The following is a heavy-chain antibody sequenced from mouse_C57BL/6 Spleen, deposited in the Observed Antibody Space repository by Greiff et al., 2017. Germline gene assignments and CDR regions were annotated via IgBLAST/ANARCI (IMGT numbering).Heavy chain of an antibody. D-gene: IGHD1-1*01. CDR3: ARQDYYGSSYDAMEY. Sequence: EVMLVESGGDLVKPGGSLKLSCAASGFTFSSYGMSWVRQTPDKRLEWVATISSGGSYTYYPDSVKGRFTISRDNAKNTLYLQMSSLKSEDTAMYYCARQDYYGSSYDAMEYWGQGTSGTVSS. CDR2: ISSGGSYT. V-gene: IGHV5-6*01. J-gene: IGHJ4*01. CDR1: GFTFSSYG.